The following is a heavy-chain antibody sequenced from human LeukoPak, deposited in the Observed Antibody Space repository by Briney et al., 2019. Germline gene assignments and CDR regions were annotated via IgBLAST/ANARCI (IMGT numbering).Heavy chain of an antibody. CDR1: GFTFSTYG. J-gene: IGHJ4*02. V-gene: IGHV3-30*18. D-gene: IGHD3-16*02. CDR3: AKDFGSTLYQDY. Sequence: GGSLRLSCAASGFTFSTYGMHWVRQAPGKGLEWVAVISYDGSNKYYADSVKGRFTISRDNSKNTLYLQMNSLRAEDTAVYCCAKDFGSTLYQDYWGQGTLVTVSS. CDR2: ISYDGSNK.